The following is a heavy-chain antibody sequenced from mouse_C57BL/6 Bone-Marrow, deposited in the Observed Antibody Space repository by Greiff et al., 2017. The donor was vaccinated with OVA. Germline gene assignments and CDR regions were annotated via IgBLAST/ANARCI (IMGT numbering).Heavy chain of an antibody. CDR1: GYTFTSYW. CDR2: IDPSDSYT. Sequence: QVQLQQPGAELVRPGTSVKLSCKASGYTFTSYWMHWVKQRPGQGLEWIGVIDPSDSYTNYNQKFKGKATLTVDTSSSTAYMQLSSLTSEDSAVYYCAREGSSPYYYAMDYWGQGTSVTVSS. V-gene: IGHV1-59*01. J-gene: IGHJ4*01. D-gene: IGHD1-1*01. CDR3: AREGSSPYYYAMDY.